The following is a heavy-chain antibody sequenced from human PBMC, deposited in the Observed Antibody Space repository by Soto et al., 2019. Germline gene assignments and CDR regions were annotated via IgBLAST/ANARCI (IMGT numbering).Heavy chain of an antibody. CDR2: IYYSGST. Sequence: SETLSLTCTVSGGSISSYYWSWIRQPPGKGLEWIGYIYYSGSTNYNPSLKSRVTISVDTSKNHFSLKLSSVTAAETAVYYCARELEKYCSGGSCNFNWFDPWGQGTLVTVSS. J-gene: IGHJ5*02. CDR3: ARELEKYCSGGSCNFNWFDP. D-gene: IGHD2-15*01. V-gene: IGHV4-59*01. CDR1: GGSISSYY.